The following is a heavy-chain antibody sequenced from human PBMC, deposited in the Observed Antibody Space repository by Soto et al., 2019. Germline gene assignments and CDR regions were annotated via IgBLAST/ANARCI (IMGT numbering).Heavy chain of an antibody. CDR1: GGSFSGYY. J-gene: IGHJ4*02. CDR3: ARDFCSGGSCYLGY. D-gene: IGHD2-15*01. CDR2: INHSGST. Sequence: PSETLSLTCAVYGGSFSGYYWSWIRQPPGKGLEWIGEINHSGSTNYNLSLKSRVTISVDTSKNQFSLKLSSVTAADTAVYYCARDFCSGGSCYLGYWGQGTLVTVSS. V-gene: IGHV4-34*01.